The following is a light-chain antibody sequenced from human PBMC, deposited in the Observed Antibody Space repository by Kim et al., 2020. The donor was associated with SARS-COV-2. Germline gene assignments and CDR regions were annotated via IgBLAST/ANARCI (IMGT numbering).Light chain of an antibody. V-gene: IGLV2-14*03. J-gene: IGLJ1*01. CDR3: NSYTTIRTRI. CDR1: SSDIGAYNY. CDR2: DVT. Sequence: GQSITISCTGTSSDIGAYNYVSWYQQHPGKAPKLMIFDVTNRPSGVSDRFSGSKSGNTASLIISGLQAEDEADYYCNSYTTIRTRIFGTGTKVTVL.